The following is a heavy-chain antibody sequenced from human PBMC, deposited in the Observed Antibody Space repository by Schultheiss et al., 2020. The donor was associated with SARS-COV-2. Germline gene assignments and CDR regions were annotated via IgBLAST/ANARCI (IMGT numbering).Heavy chain of an antibody. Sequence: GSLRLSCAVYGGSFSGYYWSWIRQPPGKGLEWIGEINHSGSTNYNPSLKSRVTISVDTSKNQFSLKLSSVTAADTAVYYCARSRGGDYWGQGTLVTVSS. CDR2: INHSGST. CDR3: ARSRGGDY. J-gene: IGHJ4*02. CDR1: GGSFSGYY. V-gene: IGHV4-34*01. D-gene: IGHD3-10*01.